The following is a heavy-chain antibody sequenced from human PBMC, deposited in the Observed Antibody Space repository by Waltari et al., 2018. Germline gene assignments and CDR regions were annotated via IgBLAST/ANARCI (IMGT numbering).Heavy chain of an antibody. D-gene: IGHD3-22*01. CDR1: VGTFSSYA. CDR2: MIHIFGKE. Sequence: QFHLVQSGAEVKTPGSSVKVCCKASVGTFSSYAISWVRQAPGQGLEWMGGMIHIFGKENYAQNFKGIVTSTTDESTSTAYMEMSSLRAEDTAVYYCARGTWGSSGYPEFDYWGQGTLVTVSS. V-gene: IGHV1-69*05. J-gene: IGHJ4*02. CDR3: ARGTWGSSGYPEFDY.